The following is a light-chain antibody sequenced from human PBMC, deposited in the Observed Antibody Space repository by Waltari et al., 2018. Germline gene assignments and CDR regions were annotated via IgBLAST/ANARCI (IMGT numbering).Light chain of an antibody. V-gene: IGKV3-15*01. Sequence: EIVITQSPPPLSVSPGQRATLSCRASQRISSNLVWYQQKPGQAPRLLIYGASTRAPNIPFRFSGSGSGTEFTLTISSLQSEDFAIYYCQQYNNWPFTFGQGTKLEIK. CDR1: QRISSN. J-gene: IGKJ2*01. CDR2: GAS. CDR3: QQYNNWPFT.